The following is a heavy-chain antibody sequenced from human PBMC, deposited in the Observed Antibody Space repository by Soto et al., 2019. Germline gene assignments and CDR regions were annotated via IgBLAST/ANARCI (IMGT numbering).Heavy chain of an antibody. J-gene: IGHJ6*02. D-gene: IGHD6-6*01. CDR3: ASLVAAPSSFSSYYDGMDV. V-gene: IGHV3-21*01. Sequence: EVQLVESGGGLLKPGGSLRLSCAASGFTFRSYTMDWVRQAPGKGLEWVSSISSSSSDIYYADSVKGRFTVSRDNAKNSMYLQMNSLRAVDTAVYYCASLVAAPSSFSSYYDGMDVSGQGTTVTVS. CDR1: GFTFRSYT. CDR2: ISSSSSDI.